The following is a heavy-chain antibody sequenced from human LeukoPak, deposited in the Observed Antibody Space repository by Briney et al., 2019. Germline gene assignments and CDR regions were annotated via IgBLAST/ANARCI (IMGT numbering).Heavy chain of an antibody. Sequence: GGSLRLSCAASGFTFSSYSMNWVRQAPGEGMEWVSSISSSSSYIYYADSVKGRFTISRDNAKNSLYLQMNSLRAEDTAVYYCARDVGGYWGVFDYWGQGTLVTVSS. V-gene: IGHV3-21*01. J-gene: IGHJ4*02. CDR1: GFTFSSYS. CDR2: ISSSSSYI. CDR3: ARDVGGYWGVFDY. D-gene: IGHD5-18*01.